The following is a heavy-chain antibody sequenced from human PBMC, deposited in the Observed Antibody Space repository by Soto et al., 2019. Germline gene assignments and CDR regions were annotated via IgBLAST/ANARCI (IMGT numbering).Heavy chain of an antibody. CDR3: ATAEVDY. Sequence: PARYLRLSCPASGFTFGNYWMHWVRQAPWKGLEWVSLMNSDGSITNYADSVEGRFTVSRDNAKNTLYLQMNSLRAEDTAVYYCATAEVDYWGPGTLVTVSS. CDR1: GFTFGNYW. J-gene: IGHJ4*02. V-gene: IGHV3-74*01. CDR2: MNSDGSIT.